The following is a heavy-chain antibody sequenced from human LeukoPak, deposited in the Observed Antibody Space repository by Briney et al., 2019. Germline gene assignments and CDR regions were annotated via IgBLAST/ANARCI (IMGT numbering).Heavy chain of an antibody. D-gene: IGHD2-21*02. CDR2: ISSSGSTI. V-gene: IGHV3-48*03. CDR1: GFTFSSYE. Sequence: PGGSLRLSCAASGFTFSSYEMNWVRQAPGKGLEWVSYISSSGSTIYYADSVKGRFTISRDNAKNSLYLQMNSLRAEDTAVYYCARVAVGRFVTAPTLKLWGQGTMVTVSS. CDR3: ARVAVGRFVTAPTLKL. J-gene: IGHJ3*01.